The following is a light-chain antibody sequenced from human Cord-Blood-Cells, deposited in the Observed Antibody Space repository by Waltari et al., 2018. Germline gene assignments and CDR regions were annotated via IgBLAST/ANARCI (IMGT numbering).Light chain of an antibody. V-gene: IGKV1-39*01. J-gene: IGKJ2*01. CDR2: AAS. CDR3: QQSYSTPYT. CDR1: QSISSY. Sequence: DIQMTQSPSSLSASVGERVTSTCRASQSISSYLNWYQQKPGKAPKLLIYAASSVQSGVPSRFSGSGSGTDFTLTISSLQPEDFATYYCQQSYSTPYTFGQGTKLEIK.